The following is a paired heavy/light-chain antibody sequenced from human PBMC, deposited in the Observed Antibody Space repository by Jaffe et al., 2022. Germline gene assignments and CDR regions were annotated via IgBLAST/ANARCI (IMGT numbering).Light chain of an antibody. V-gene: IGKV4-1*01. J-gene: IGKJ4*01. CDR2: WAS. CDR1: QSVLYSSNNKNY. Sequence: DIVMTQSPDSLAVSLGERATINCKSSQSVLYSSNNKNYLAWYQQKPGQPPKLLIYWASTRESGVPDRFSGSGSGTDFTLTISSLQAEDVAVYYCQQYYSTPQLTFGGGTKVEIK. CDR3: QQYYSTPQLT.
Heavy chain of an antibody. CDR2: IRYDGSNK. CDR1: GFTFSSYG. CDR3: AKPPERAIWFGELLPDY. V-gene: IGHV3-30*02. Sequence: QVQLVESGGGVVQPGGSLRLSCAASGFTFSSYGMHWVRQAPGKGLEWVAFIRYDGSNKYYADSVKGRFTISRDNSKNTLYLQMNSLRAEDTAVYYCAKPPERAIWFGELLPDYWGQGTLVTVSS. D-gene: IGHD3-10*01. J-gene: IGHJ4*02.